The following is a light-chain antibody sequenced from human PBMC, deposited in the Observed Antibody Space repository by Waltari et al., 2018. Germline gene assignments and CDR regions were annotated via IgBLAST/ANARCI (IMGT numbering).Light chain of an antibody. CDR2: ANN. CDR1: NSNTGSDL. Sequence: QSVVTQPPSASGTPGQRATLSCSGRNSNTGSDLVNWYQQFPGTAPKLLIYANNQRPSGVPGRFSASRSGTSASLVISGLQSEDEADYYCATWDASLDTWVFGGGTKVTVL. V-gene: IGLV1-44*01. J-gene: IGLJ3*02. CDR3: ATWDASLDTWV.